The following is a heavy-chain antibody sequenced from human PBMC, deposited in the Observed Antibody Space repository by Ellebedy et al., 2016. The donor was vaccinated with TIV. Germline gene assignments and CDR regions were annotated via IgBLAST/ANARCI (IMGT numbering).Heavy chain of an antibody. D-gene: IGHD3-10*01. CDR2: INPNSGGT. CDR3: ARGPILWFGELLDY. J-gene: IGHJ4*02. V-gene: IGHV1-2*02. Sequence: AASVKVSCKASGYTFTGYYMHWVRQAPGQGLEWMGWINPNSGGTNYAQNFQGRVTITRDTSASTAYMELSSLRSEDTAVYYCARGPILWFGELLDYWGQGTLVTISS. CDR1: GYTFTGYY.